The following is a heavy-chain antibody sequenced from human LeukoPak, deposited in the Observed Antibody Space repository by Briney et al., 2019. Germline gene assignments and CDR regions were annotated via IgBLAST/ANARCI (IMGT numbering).Heavy chain of an antibody. D-gene: IGHD2-2*01. J-gene: IGHJ6*04. CDR1: GGSISSYY. CDR3: AVGRYCSSTSCPTYPDV. Sequence: SETLSLTCTVSGGSISSYYWSWIRQPPGKGLEWIGYIYYSGSTNYNPSLKSRVTISVDTSKNQFSLKLSSVTAADTAVYYCAVGRYCSSTSCPTYPDVWGKGTTVTVSS. CDR2: IYYSGST. V-gene: IGHV4-59*08.